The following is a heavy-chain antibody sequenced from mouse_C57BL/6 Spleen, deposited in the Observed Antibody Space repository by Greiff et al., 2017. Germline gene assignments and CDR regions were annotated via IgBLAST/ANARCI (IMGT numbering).Heavy chain of an antibody. CDR1: GFTFSSYG. D-gene: IGHD1-1*01. V-gene: IGHV5-6*02. J-gene: IGHJ3*01. Sequence: EVKLVESGGDLVKPGGSLTLSCAASGFTFSSYGMSWVRQTPDKRLEWVATISSGGSYTYYPDSVKGRFTISRDNAKNTLYLQMSSLKSEDTAMYYCARLPRELRGWFAYWGQGTLVTVSA. CDR3: ARLPRELRGWFAY. CDR2: ISSGGSYT.